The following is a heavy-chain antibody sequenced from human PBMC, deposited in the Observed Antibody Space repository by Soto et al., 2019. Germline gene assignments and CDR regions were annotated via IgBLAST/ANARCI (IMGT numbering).Heavy chain of an antibody. CDR3: VRQYPRLSLYAFDI. Sequence: QVQLQESGPGLVKPSETLSLTCTVSGGSISDYYWSWIRQPPGKGLEWIGYIFYTGYTKYNPFLKSRVTISIDTSKNQFSLRLSSVTPADTAVYYCVRQYPRLSLYAFDIWGQGTVVTVSS. D-gene: IGHD2-2*01. CDR1: GGSISDYY. J-gene: IGHJ3*02. V-gene: IGHV4-59*01. CDR2: IFYTGYT.